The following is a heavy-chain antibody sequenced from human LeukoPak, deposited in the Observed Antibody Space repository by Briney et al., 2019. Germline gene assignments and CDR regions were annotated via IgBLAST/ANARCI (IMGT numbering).Heavy chain of an antibody. CDR2: IYYSGST. CDR1: GGSISSYY. Sequence: ASETLSLTCTVSGGSISSYYWSWIRQPPGKGLEWIGYIYYSGSTNYNPSLKSRVTISVDTSKNKFSLKLSSVTAADTAVYYCARLNAPSFGESAPFDYWGQGTLVTVSS. J-gene: IGHJ4*02. D-gene: IGHD3-10*01. CDR3: ARLNAPSFGESAPFDY. V-gene: IGHV4-59*08.